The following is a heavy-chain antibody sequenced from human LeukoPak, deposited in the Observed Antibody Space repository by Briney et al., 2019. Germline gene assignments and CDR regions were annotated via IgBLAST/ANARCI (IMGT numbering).Heavy chain of an antibody. CDR2: IIPIFGTA. D-gene: IGHD3-22*01. CDR3: ARERITMIVVVFDY. CDR1: GYTFTGHY. V-gene: IGHV1-69*05. J-gene: IGHJ4*02. Sequence: GASVKVSCKSSGYTFTGHYMHWMRQAPGQGLEWMGRIIPIFGTANFAQKFQGRVTITTDESTSTAYMELSSLRSEDTGVYYCARERITMIVVVFDYWGQGTLVTVSS.